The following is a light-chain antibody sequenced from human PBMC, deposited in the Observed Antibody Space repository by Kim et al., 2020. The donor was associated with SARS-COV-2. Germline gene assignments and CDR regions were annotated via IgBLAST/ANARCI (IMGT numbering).Light chain of an antibody. CDR1: QSISNY. J-gene: IGKJ2*01. CDR2: AAS. CDR3: QQSYSNPPEYT. V-gene: IGKV1-39*01. Sequence: IQMTQSPSSLSASVGDRVTITCRASQSISNYLNWYQQKPGKAPKVLIYAASILQSGVPSRFSGSGSGTDFTLTISSLQPENFATYYCQQSYSNPPEYTFGQGTKLK.